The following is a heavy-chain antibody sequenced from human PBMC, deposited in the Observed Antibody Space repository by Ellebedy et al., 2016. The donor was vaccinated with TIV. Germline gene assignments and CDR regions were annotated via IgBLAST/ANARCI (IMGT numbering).Heavy chain of an antibody. CDR3: AKEDPQQRRVGATSYFDY. CDR2: ISGSGGST. J-gene: IGHJ4*02. V-gene: IGHV3-23*01. D-gene: IGHD1-26*01. CDR1: GFTFSSYA. Sequence: GESLKISXAASGFTFSSYAMSWVRQAPGKGLEWVSAISGSGGSTYYADSVKGRFTISRDNSKNTLYLQMNSLRAEDTAVYYCAKEDPQQRRVGATSYFDYWGQGTLVTVSS.